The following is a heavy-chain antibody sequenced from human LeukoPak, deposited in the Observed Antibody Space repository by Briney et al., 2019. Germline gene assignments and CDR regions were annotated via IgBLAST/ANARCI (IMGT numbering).Heavy chain of an antibody. D-gene: IGHD3-3*01. J-gene: IGHJ4*02. CDR2: IYTSGST. Sequence: PSQTLSLTCTGSGGSISSGSYYWSRIRQPAGKGLERVGRIYTSGSTNYNPSLKSRVTISVDTSKNQFSLKLSSVTAADTAVYYCARASLWSGYYYFDYSGQGTLVTVSS. V-gene: IGHV4-61*02. CDR3: ARASLWSGYYYFDY. CDR1: GGSISSGSYY.